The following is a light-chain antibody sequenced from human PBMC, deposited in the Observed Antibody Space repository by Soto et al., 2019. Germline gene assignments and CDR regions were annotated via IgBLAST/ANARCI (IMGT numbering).Light chain of an antibody. V-gene: IGLV1-47*01. CDR3: AAWDDSLSGWV. Sequence: QSVLTQPPSASGTPGQRVTISCSGSSSNIGTNYIYWYQQVPGTAPKLLIYRNNQRPSGVPDRFSDSKSGTSASLAISGLRSEDEADYYCAAWDDSLSGWVFGGGTKLTVL. J-gene: IGLJ3*02. CDR2: RNN. CDR1: SSNIGTNY.